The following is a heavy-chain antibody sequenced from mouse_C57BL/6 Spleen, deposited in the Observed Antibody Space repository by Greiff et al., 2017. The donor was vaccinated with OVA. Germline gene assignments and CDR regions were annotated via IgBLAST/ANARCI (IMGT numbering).Heavy chain of an antibody. J-gene: IGHJ1*03. CDR1: GYTFTDYY. CDR2: IYPGSGNT. Sequence: VVESGPELVKPGASVKISCKASGYTFTDYYINWVKQRPGQGLEWIGWIYPGSGNTKYNEKFKGKATLTVDTSSSTAYMQLSSLTSEDSAVYFCARRDYGSSYGGYFDVWGTGTTVTVSS. CDR3: ARRDYGSSYGGYFDV. V-gene: IGHV1-84*01. D-gene: IGHD1-1*01.